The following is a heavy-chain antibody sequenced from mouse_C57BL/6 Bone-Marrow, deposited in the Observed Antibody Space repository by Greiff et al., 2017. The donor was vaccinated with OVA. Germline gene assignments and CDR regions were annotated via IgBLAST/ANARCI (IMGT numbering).Heavy chain of an antibody. CDR3: ARVGYYGSLAY. D-gene: IGHD1-1*01. CDR1: GFTFSSYA. CDR2: ISDGGSYT. J-gene: IGHJ3*01. Sequence: EVKLVESGGGLVKPGGSLKLSCAASGFTFSSYAMSWVRQTPEKRLEWVATISDGGSYTYYPDNVKGRFTISRDNAKNNLYLQLSHLKSEDTARYYCARVGYYGSLAYWGQGTLVTVSA. V-gene: IGHV5-4*03.